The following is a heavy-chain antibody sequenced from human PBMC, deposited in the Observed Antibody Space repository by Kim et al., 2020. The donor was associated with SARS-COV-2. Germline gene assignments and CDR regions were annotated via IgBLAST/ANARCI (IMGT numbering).Heavy chain of an antibody. V-gene: IGHV1-46*01. Sequence: AQKFQGRVTMTRDTSTSTVYMELSSLRSEDTAVYYCARGGYYDSSGYFDYWGQGTLVTVSS. CDR3: ARGGYYDSSGYFDY. D-gene: IGHD3-22*01. J-gene: IGHJ4*02.